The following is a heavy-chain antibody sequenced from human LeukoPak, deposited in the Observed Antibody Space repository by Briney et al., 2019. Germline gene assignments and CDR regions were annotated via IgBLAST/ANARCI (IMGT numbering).Heavy chain of an antibody. D-gene: IGHD6-19*01. Sequence: PGGSLRLSCAASGFTFSSHWMSWVRQAPGKGLGWVANIKQDGSEKYYVDSVKGRFTISRDNAKNSPFLQMNSLRAEDTALYYCAREPHIAVVTHFDYWGQGTLVTVSS. CDR1: GFTFSSHW. CDR3: AREPHIAVVTHFDY. J-gene: IGHJ4*02. CDR2: IKQDGSEK. V-gene: IGHV3-7*01.